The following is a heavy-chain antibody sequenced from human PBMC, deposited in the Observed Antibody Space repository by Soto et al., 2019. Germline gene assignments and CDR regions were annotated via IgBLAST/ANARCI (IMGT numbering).Heavy chain of an antibody. CDR2: IFYSGGT. J-gene: IGHJ3*01. V-gene: IGHV4-30-4*01. Sequence: QVQLQESGPGLVEPSQTLSLTCTVSGGSISSNDYYWNWIRQAPGKAPEWIAYIFYSGGTYYNPSLQSRVTISVYTSKNQFSVKLTSVTAADTAVYYCARFFSNSGVDYTFDPWGQGTMVTVSS. CDR1: GGSISSNDYY. CDR3: ARFFSNSGVDYTFDP. D-gene: IGHD4-4*01.